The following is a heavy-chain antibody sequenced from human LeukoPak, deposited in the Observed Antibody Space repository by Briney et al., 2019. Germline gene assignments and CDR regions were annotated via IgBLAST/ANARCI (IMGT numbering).Heavy chain of an antibody. D-gene: IGHD3-3*01. J-gene: IGHJ4*02. Sequence: ASVKVPCKASGGTFSSYAISWVRQAPGQGLEWMGWISAYNGNTNYAQKLQGRVTMTTDTSTSTAYMELRSLRSDDTAVYYCARLDVLRFLEWFLLDYWGQGTLVTVSS. V-gene: IGHV1-18*01. CDR2: ISAYNGNT. CDR1: GGTFSSYA. CDR3: ARLDVLRFLEWFLLDY.